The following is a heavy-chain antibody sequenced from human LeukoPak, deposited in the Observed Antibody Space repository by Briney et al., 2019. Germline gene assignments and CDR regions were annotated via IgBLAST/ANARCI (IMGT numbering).Heavy chain of an antibody. CDR2: ISGSGGST. Sequence: PGGSLRLSCAASGFTFSNYVMNWVRQAPGKGLEWVSAISGSGGSTYYADSVKGRFTIPRDNSKNTLYLQMNSLRAEDTAVYYCAKDLTGTTSLNYYYYGMDVWGQGTTVTVSS. V-gene: IGHV3-23*01. CDR1: GFTFSNYV. D-gene: IGHD1-20*01. J-gene: IGHJ6*02. CDR3: AKDLTGTTSLNYYYYGMDV.